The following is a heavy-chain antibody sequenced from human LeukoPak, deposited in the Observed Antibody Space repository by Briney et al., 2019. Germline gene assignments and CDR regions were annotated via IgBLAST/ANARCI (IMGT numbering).Heavy chain of an antibody. CDR2: IYPGDSDT. Sequence: GESLKITCKGSGYNFTSYWIGWVRQMPGKGLEWMGIIYPGDSDTRYSPSFQGQVTISADKSISTAYLQWSSLKASDTAMYYCATHLMAVAGTGAFDIWGQGTMVTVSS. J-gene: IGHJ3*02. CDR3: ATHLMAVAGTGAFDI. V-gene: IGHV5-51*01. CDR1: GYNFTSYW. D-gene: IGHD6-19*01.